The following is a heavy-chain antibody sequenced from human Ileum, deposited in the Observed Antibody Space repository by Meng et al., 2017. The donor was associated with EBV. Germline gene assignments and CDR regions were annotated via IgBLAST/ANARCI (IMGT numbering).Heavy chain of an antibody. CDR3: ARDPTGGEDHQRV. CDR2: IYHSGIT. Sequence: GQWLVKPPATLACTCAYSGGSISSSNLWSWVRQPPGEELEWIGKIYHSGITIYNPSLKSRVTMSVDNSKNQFSLKLNSMTAADTAVYYCARDPTGGEDHQRVWGQGTLVTVSS. J-gene: IGHJ4*02. CDR1: GGSISSSNL. V-gene: IGHV4-4*03. D-gene: IGHD1-14*01.